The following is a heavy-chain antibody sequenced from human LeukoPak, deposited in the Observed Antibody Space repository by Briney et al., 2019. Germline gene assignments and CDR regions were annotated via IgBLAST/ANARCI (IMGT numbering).Heavy chain of an antibody. J-gene: IGHJ5*02. Sequence: PSETLSLTCTVSGGSISSYYWSWIRQPPGKGLEWIGYIYYSGSTNYNPSLKSRVTISVDTSKNQFSLKLSSVTAADTAVYYCARGSSSSWYLDWFDPWGQGTLVTVSS. CDR3: ARGSSSSWYLDWFDP. D-gene: IGHD6-13*01. CDR2: IYYSGST. CDR1: GGSISSYY. V-gene: IGHV4-59*12.